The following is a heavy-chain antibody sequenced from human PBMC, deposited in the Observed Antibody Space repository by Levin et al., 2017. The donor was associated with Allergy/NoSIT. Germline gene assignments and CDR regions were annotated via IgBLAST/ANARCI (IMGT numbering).Heavy chain of an antibody. CDR3: ARQRITIFGVVIAFYGMDV. J-gene: IGHJ6*02. CDR1: GFTFSSYG. CDR2: IWYDGSNK. D-gene: IGHD3-3*01. Sequence: GESLKISCAASGFTFSSYGMHWVRQAPGKGLEWVAVIWYDGSNKYYADSVKGRFTISRDNSKNTLYLQMNSLRAEDTAVYYCARQRITIFGVVIAFYGMDVWGQGTTVTVSS. V-gene: IGHV3-33*01.